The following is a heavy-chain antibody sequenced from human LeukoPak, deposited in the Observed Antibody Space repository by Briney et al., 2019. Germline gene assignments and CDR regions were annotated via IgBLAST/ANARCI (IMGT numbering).Heavy chain of an antibody. D-gene: IGHD5-18*01. J-gene: IGHJ4*02. Sequence: SETLSLTCAVYGGSFSGYYWSWIRQPPGKGLEWIGEINHSGSTNYNPSLKSRVTISVDTSMNQFSLKLTSVTAADTAVYYCARHGGYSSPPHYWGQGTLVTVSS. V-gene: IGHV4-34*01. CDR2: INHSGST. CDR3: ARHGGYSSPPHY. CDR1: GGSFSGYY.